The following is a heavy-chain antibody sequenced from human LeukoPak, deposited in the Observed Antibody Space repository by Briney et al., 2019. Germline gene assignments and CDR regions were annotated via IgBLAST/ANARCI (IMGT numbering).Heavy chain of an antibody. Sequence: GASVKVSCKASGYTFTGYYMHWVRQAPGQGLEWMGWINPNSGGTNYAQKFQGRVTMTRDTSISTAYMELSRLRSDDTAVYYCARGEAIIVVVPAAIPPWFDPWGQGTLVTVSS. V-gene: IGHV1-2*02. D-gene: IGHD2-2*01. J-gene: IGHJ5*02. CDR3: ARGEAIIVVVPAAIPPWFDP. CDR2: INPNSGGT. CDR1: GYTFTGYY.